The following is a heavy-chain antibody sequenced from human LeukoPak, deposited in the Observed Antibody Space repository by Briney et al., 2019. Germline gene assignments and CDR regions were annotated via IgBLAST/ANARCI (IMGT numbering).Heavy chain of an antibody. CDR2: IGTAGDT. Sequence: GGSLRLSCAASGFTFSSYDMHWVRQATGKGLEWVSAIGTAGDTYYPGSVKGRFTISRENAKNSLYLQMNSLRAGDTAVYYCAREEVAGHFDYWGRGTLVTVSS. V-gene: IGHV3-13*01. J-gene: IGHJ4*02. D-gene: IGHD6-19*01. CDR1: GFTFSSYD. CDR3: AREEVAGHFDY.